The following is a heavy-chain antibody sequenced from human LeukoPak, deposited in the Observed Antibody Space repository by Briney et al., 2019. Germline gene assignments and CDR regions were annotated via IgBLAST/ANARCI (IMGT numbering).Heavy chain of an antibody. CDR3: ARDSGTYYDILTGPDAFDI. D-gene: IGHD3-9*01. CDR1: GFTFDDYA. Sequence: GRSLRLSCAASGFTFDDYAMQWVRQAPGKGLEWVSGISWNGGSIGYADSVKGRFTISRDNAKNSLYLQMNSLRAEDAAVYYCARDSGTYYDILTGPDAFDIWGQGTMVTVSS. J-gene: IGHJ3*02. V-gene: IGHV3-9*01. CDR2: ISWNGGSI.